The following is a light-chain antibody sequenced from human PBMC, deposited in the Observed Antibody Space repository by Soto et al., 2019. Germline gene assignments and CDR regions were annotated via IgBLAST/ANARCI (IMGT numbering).Light chain of an antibody. CDR2: GAS. J-gene: IGKJ4*01. CDR3: QKYNSAPLT. V-gene: IGKV1-27*01. Sequence: DIPMTQSPSSLSASVGDRVIITCRASQGISNSLAWYQQKPGSVPKLLIYGASTLQSGVPSRFSGFGSGTDFTLTISSLQPEDVATYYCQKYNSAPLTFGGGTKVEIK. CDR1: QGISNS.